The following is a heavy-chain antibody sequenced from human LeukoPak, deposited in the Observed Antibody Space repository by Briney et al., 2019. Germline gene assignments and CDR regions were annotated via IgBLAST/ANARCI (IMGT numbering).Heavy chain of an antibody. Sequence: PGGSLRLSCAASGFTFGNYGMSWVRQAPGKGLEWVSAISGSGGSTYYADSVKGRFTISRDNSKNTLYLQMNSLRAEDTAVYYCAREQNDYGDPNDAFDIWGQGTMVTVSS. CDR1: GFTFGNYG. V-gene: IGHV3-23*01. CDR2: ISGSGGST. CDR3: AREQNDYGDPNDAFDI. J-gene: IGHJ3*02. D-gene: IGHD4-17*01.